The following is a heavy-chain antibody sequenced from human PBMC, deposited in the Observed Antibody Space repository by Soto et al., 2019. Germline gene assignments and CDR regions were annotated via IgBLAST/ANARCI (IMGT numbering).Heavy chain of an antibody. J-gene: IGHJ2*01. Sequence: EVQLVESGGGLVQPGGCLRLSCAASGYTFSSYDMHWVRQATGKGLEWVSAIGTAGDTYYPGSVKGRFTISRENAKNSLYLQMNSLRAGDTAVYYCASDGGGDYGWYFDLWGHGTLVTVSS. V-gene: IGHV3-13*01. CDR3: ASDGGGDYGWYFDL. CDR2: IGTAGDT. CDR1: GYTFSSYD. D-gene: IGHD4-17*01.